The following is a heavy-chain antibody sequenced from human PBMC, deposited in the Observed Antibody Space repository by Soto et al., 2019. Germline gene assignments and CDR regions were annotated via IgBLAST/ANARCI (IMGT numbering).Heavy chain of an antibody. J-gene: IGHJ4*02. CDR2: LYSGGTT. D-gene: IGHD1-26*01. CDR1: GFSVGDMY. Sequence: GGSLRLSCTVSGFSVGDMYMNWVRQAPGKGLEWVSVLYSGGTTYYADAVKGRFTISRDNSKNTLYRQLDSLGADDTAVYYCARASGSYRYAFDYWRQGARVTVSS. V-gene: IGHV3-53*01. CDR3: ARASGSYRYAFDY.